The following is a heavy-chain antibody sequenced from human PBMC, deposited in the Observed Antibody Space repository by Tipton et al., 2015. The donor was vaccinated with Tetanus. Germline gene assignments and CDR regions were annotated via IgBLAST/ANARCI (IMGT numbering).Heavy chain of an antibody. CDR3: ARGSGTAMADY. CDR1: GGSISSYY. D-gene: IGHD5-18*01. Sequence: TLSLTCTVSGGSISSYYWSWIRQPPGKGLEWIGEINHSGSTNYNPSLKSRVTISVDTSKNQFSLKLSSVTAADTAVYYCARGSGTAMADYWGQGTLVTVSS. CDR2: INHSGST. J-gene: IGHJ4*02. V-gene: IGHV4-34*01.